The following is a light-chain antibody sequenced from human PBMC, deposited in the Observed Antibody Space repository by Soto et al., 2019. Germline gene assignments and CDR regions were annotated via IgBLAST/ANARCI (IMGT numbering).Light chain of an antibody. V-gene: IGKV3-20*01. J-gene: IGKJ4*01. Sequence: EIVLTQSPGTLSLSPGERATLSCRASQSIRNNFLAWYQQKPGQAPRLLIYGASSRATGIPDRFSGSGSGTDFTLTISRLEPEDFAVYHCQQYGTSLLTFGGGTKV. CDR1: QSIRNNF. CDR2: GAS. CDR3: QQYGTSLLT.